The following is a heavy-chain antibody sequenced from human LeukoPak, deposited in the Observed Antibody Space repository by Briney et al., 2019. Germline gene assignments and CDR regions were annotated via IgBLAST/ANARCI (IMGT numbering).Heavy chain of an antibody. J-gene: IGHJ4*02. Sequence: GGSLRLSCAASGFTFSTYWMHWARQLPGKGLVWVSRISPTGSTTSYADSVKGRFTVSRDNAKNTLYLQVNNLRAEDTAVYYCARGPNSNWSGLDFWGQGTLLTVSS. V-gene: IGHV3-74*01. CDR2: ISPTGSTT. CDR1: GFTFSTYW. CDR3: ARGPNSNWSGLDF. D-gene: IGHD6-6*01.